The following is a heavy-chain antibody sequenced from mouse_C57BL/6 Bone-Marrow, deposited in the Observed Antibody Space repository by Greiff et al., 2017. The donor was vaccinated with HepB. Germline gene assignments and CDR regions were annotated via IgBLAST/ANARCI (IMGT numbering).Heavy chain of an antibody. Sequence: VQLQQPGPGLVKPSQSLSLTCSVPGYSITSGYYWNWIRQFPGNKLEWMGYISYDGSNNYNPSLKNRISITRDTSKNQFFLKLNSVTTEDTATYYCAREEGLTGTDFDYWGQGTTLTVSS. V-gene: IGHV3-6*01. CDR2: ISYDGSN. CDR3: AREEGLTGTDFDY. J-gene: IGHJ2*01. D-gene: IGHD4-1*01. CDR1: GYSITSGYY.